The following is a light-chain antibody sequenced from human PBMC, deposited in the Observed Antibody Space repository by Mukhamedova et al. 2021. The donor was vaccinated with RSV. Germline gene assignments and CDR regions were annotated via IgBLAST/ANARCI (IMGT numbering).Light chain of an antibody. Sequence: SGSIASNYVQWYQQRPGSATTTVIYEDNQRPSGVPDRFSGSIDSSSNSASLTISGLKTEDEADYYCQSYDSSNWVFGGGTKLTVL. J-gene: IGLJ3*02. CDR3: QSYDSSNWV. V-gene: IGLV6-57*02. CDR1: SGSIASNY. CDR2: EDN.